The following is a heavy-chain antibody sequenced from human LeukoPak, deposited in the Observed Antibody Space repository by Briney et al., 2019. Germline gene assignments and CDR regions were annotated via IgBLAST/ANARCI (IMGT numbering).Heavy chain of an antibody. D-gene: IGHD2-8*01. CDR1: GFTFSSYG. CDR3: AKDLFLVANGVSSPLDY. Sequence: GGSLRLSCAASGFTFSSYGMSWVRQAPGKGLEWVSGISGRGGSTYYADSVKGRFTISRDNSKNTLYLQMNSLRAEDTALYYCAKDLFLVANGVSSPLDYWGQGTLVTVSS. CDR2: ISGRGGST. J-gene: IGHJ4*02. V-gene: IGHV3-23*01.